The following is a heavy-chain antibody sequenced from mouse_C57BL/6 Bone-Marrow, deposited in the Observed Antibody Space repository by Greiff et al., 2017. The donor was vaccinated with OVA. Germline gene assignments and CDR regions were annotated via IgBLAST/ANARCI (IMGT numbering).Heavy chain of an antibody. CDR2: INPNNGGT. V-gene: IGHV1-18*01. Sequence: EVQLQQSGPELVKPGASVKIPCKASGYTFTDYNMDWVKQSHGKSLEWIGDINPNNGGTIYNQKFTGKATLTVDKSSSTAYMELRSLTSEDTAVYYCARWGTTVVAKGPWFAYWGQGTLVTVSA. D-gene: IGHD1-1*01. CDR3: ARWGTTVVAKGPWFAY. CDR1: GYTFTDYN. J-gene: IGHJ3*01.